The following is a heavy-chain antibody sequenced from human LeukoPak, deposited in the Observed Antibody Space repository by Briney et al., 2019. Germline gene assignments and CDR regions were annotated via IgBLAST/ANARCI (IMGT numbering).Heavy chain of an antibody. V-gene: IGHV4-59*01. CDR3: ARSIYDILTGYQDYFDY. Sequence: SETQSLTCTVSGGSISSYYWSWIRQPPGKGLEWIGYINYSGSTNYNPSLKSRVTISVDTSKNQFSLKLSSVTAADTAVYYCARSIYDILTGYQDYFDYWGQGTLVTVSS. CDR1: GGSISSYY. CDR2: INYSGST. J-gene: IGHJ4*02. D-gene: IGHD3-9*01.